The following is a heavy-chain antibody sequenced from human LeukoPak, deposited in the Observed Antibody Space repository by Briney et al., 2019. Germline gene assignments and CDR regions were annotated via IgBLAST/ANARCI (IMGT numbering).Heavy chain of an antibody. J-gene: IGHJ6*03. D-gene: IGHD4-11*01. V-gene: IGHV3-20*03. CDR2: INWNGVST. CDR3: ARALSNYVDYHYYYYMDV. Sequence: GGSLRFCYAASGFTFDDYGMSWVRQAPGKGLEWGLGINWNGVSTSYVDSVKGRITISRDNAKHSLYLQMNSLRAEDTALYYCARALSNYVDYHYYYYMDVWGKGTTVTVSS. CDR1: GFTFDDYG.